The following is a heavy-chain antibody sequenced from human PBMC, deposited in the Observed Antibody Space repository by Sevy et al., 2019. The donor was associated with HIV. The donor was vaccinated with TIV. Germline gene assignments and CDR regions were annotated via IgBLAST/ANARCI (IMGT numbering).Heavy chain of an antibody. D-gene: IGHD2-2*01. Sequence: GGSLRLSCAASGFSFSNYWMSWVRQAPGKGLEWVANIKRDGSEKYYLATVKCRFTSSRDNAKSSLFLQMNSLRGEDTAVYYGARDCRSASCRGGMDVWGQGTTVTVSS. V-gene: IGHV3-7*03. J-gene: IGHJ6*02. CDR3: ARDCRSASCRGGMDV. CDR1: GFSFSNYW. CDR2: IKRDGSEK.